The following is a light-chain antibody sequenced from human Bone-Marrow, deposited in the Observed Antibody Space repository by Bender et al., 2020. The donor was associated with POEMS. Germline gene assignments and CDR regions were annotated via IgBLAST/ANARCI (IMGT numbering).Light chain of an antibody. CDR2: KDN. V-gene: IGLV3-25*03. CDR1: ALSNQY. J-gene: IGLJ2*01. CDR3: QSVDRSGTSQVV. Sequence: SYELTQPPSVSVSPGQTARITFSGDALSNQYAYWYQQKPGQAPWQVIHKDNERPSGIPERFAGSSSGTTVTLTISGDQAEDEADYCCQSVDRSGTSQVVFGGGTKLTVL.